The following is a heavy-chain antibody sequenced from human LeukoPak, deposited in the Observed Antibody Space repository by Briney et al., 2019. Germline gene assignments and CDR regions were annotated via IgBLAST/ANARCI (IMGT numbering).Heavy chain of an antibody. Sequence: GASVKVSCKASGGTFSSYAISWVRQAPGQGLEWMGRIIPILGIANYAQKFQGRVTITADKSTSTAYMELSSLRSEDTAVYYCAKDLHSGRPQFYYYYGMDVWGQGTTVTVSS. D-gene: IGHD1-26*01. CDR2: IIPILGIA. CDR1: GGTFSSYA. V-gene: IGHV1-69*04. CDR3: AKDLHSGRPQFYYYYGMDV. J-gene: IGHJ6*02.